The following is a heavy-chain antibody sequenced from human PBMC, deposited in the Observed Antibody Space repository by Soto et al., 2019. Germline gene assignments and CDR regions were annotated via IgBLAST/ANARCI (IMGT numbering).Heavy chain of an antibody. V-gene: IGHV3-23*01. CDR3: AQGRGLVSPHY. Sequence: SLRLSCGASGFTFSSHAMTWVRQAPGKGLEWVSAISGSGDSTYYADSVKGRFTISRDNSKNTMFLQINSLRAEDTAVYYCAQGRGLVSPHYWGQGTLVTVSS. J-gene: IGHJ4*02. D-gene: IGHD3-9*01. CDR1: GFTFSSHA. CDR2: ISGSGDST.